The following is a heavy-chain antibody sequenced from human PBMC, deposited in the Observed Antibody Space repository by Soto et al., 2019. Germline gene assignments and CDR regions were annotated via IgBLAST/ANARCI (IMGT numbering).Heavy chain of an antibody. Sequence: QITLKESGPTLVKPTQTLTLTCTFSGLSLSTTGVGVGWIRQPPGKALEWLALIYWDDDKRYSPSLKSRLTLTKYTSKNQXXLXRXXMDPVDPATYYCVQSRCGGDCLQSYSSHSYYCLHVWGQGTTVTVSS. CDR3: VQSRCGGDCLQSYSSHSYYCLHV. CDR1: GLSLSTTGVG. V-gene: IGHV2-5*02. CDR2: IYWDDDK. J-gene: IGHJ6*02. D-gene: IGHD2-21*02.